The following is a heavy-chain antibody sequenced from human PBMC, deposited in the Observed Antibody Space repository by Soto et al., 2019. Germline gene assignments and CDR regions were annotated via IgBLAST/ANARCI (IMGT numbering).Heavy chain of an antibody. Sequence: QVQLQESGPGLLKPSETLSLTCTVSGGSVSSGSNYWSWIRQPPGKALEWVGYIYSSGNTNYNPSRNSRVTIALDTSKNQFSLNLSSATAADTAVYYCAREGDSDFDSWGQGTLVTVSS. CDR3: AREGDSDFDS. CDR2: IYSSGNT. V-gene: IGHV4-61*01. CDR1: GGSVSSGSNY. D-gene: IGHD3-16*01. J-gene: IGHJ4*02.